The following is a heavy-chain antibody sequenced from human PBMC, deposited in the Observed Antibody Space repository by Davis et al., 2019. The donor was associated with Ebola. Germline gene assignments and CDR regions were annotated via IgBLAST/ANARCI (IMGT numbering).Heavy chain of an antibody. D-gene: IGHD3-10*01. CDR1: GFTLSYYD. CDR2: IGRADDT. V-gene: IGHV3-13*01. CDR3: ARDRYYTIDV. J-gene: IGHJ6*02. Sequence: PGGSLRLSCAASGFTLSYYDFHWVRQFPGEGLEWVSAIGRADDTYYAGSVKGRFTISRDDAKNSLYLQMNGLRAGDTAVYYCARDRYYTIDVWGQGTTVTVSS.